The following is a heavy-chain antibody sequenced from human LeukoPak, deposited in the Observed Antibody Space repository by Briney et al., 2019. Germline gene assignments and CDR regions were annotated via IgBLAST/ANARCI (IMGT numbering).Heavy chain of an antibody. CDR1: GYTFTGYY. Sequence: ASVKVSCKASGYTFTGYYMHWVRQAPGQGLEWMGWINPNSGGTNYAQKFQGRVTMTRDTSISTAYMEVSRLRSDDTAVYYCARGQSLSWYYYDSSAGGNWFDTWGQGTLVTVSS. CDR3: ARGQSLSWYYYDSSAGGNWFDT. CDR2: INPNSGGT. J-gene: IGHJ5*02. D-gene: IGHD3-22*01. V-gene: IGHV1-2*02.